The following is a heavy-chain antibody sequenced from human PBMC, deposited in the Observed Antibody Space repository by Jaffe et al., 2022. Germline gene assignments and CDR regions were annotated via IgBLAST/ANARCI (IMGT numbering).Heavy chain of an antibody. CDR2: IYTSGST. J-gene: IGHJ6*03. V-gene: IGHV4-61*02. Sequence: QVQLQESGPGLVKPSQTLSLTCTVSGGSISSGSYYWSWIRQPAGKGLEWIGRIYTSGSTNYNPSLKSRVTISVDTSKNQFSLKLSSVTAADTAVYYCAREICTPISYYYYYYYMDVWGKGTTVTVSS. D-gene: IGHD2-8*01. CDR3: AREICTPISYYYYYYYMDV. CDR1: GGSISSGSYY.